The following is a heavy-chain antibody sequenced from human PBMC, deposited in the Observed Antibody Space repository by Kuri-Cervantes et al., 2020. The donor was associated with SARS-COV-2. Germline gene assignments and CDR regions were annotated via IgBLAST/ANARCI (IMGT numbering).Heavy chain of an antibody. CDR1: GFTFSNGW. J-gene: IGHJ3*02. Sequence: GEALKISCAASGFTFSNGWMSWVRQAPGKGLEWVGRIKSKSDDGTTDYAAPVKARFTLSRDDLENAAYLQMNSLKPEDTAVYYCTTGGTTTSFAFDIWGQGTMVTVSS. D-gene: IGHD1-1*01. V-gene: IGHV3-15*01. CDR2: IKSKSDDGTT. CDR3: TTGGTTTSFAFDI.